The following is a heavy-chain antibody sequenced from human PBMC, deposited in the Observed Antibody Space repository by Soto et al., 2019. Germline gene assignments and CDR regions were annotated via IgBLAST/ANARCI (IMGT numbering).Heavy chain of an antibody. Sequence: GGSLRLSCAASGFTFSSYWMHWVRQVPGKGLVWVSRINSDGSSTSYADSVKGRFTISRDNAKNTLYLQMNSLRAEDTAVYYCARGNEVDTAFDYWGQGTLVTVSS. CDR1: GFTFSSYW. D-gene: IGHD5-18*01. CDR3: ARGNEVDTAFDY. V-gene: IGHV3-74*01. CDR2: INSDGSST. J-gene: IGHJ4*02.